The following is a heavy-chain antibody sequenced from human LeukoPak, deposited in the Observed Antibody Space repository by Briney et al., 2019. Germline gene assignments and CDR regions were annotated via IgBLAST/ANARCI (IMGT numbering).Heavy chain of an antibody. CDR3: ARGSPPRVYYDRSGYYSYYFDY. CDR1: GYTFTSYG. V-gene: IGHV1-18*01. D-gene: IGHD3-22*01. Sequence: ASVKVSCKASGYTFTSYGISWVRQAPGQGLEWMGWISAYNGNTNYAQKLQGRVTMTTDTSTSTAYMELRSLRSDDTAVYYYARGSPPRVYYDRSGYYSYYFDYWGQGTLVTVSS. CDR2: ISAYNGNT. J-gene: IGHJ4*02.